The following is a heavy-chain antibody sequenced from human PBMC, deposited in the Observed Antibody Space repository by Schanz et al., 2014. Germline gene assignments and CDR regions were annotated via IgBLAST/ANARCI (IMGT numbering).Heavy chain of an antibody. CDR1: GFSFSSYG. Sequence: QVQLVESGGGVVQPGRSLRLSCAASGFSFSSYGMHWVRQAPGKGLEWVAVISYDGSKKYYADSLKGRFTISRDNSKNSLYLQMNSLRTEDTALYYCAKGAVEMSTGLGGSWGQGTLVTVSS. V-gene: IGHV3-30*18. D-gene: IGHD3-16*01. CDR2: ISYDGSKK. CDR3: AKGAVEMSTGLGGS. J-gene: IGHJ5*02.